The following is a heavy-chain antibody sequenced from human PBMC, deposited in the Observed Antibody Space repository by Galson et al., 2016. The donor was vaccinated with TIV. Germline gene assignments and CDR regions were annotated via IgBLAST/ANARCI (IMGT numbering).Heavy chain of an antibody. CDR2: MSGRGGTT. D-gene: IGHD3-16*01. CDR1: GFTFNTYA. Sequence: SLRLSCAASGFTFNTYAMSWVRQAPGKGLEWVSAMSGRGGTTFYTDSVKGRFTISRDDSKNTMYLQMTSLRADDSAVYYCAKDRITWTLRGAFALWGLGTMVTVSS. CDR3: AKDRITWTLRGAFAL. J-gene: IGHJ3*01. V-gene: IGHV3-23*01.